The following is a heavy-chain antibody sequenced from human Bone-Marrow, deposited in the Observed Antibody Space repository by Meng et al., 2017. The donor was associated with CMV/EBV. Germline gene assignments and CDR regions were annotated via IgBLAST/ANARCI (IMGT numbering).Heavy chain of an antibody. CDR3: ARTKREYELLLGYYYYGMAV. D-gene: IGHD2-2*01. V-gene: IGHV1-2*02. Sequence: ASVKVSCKASGYTFTGYYMHWVRQAPGQGLEWMGWINPNSGGTNYAQKFQGRVTMTRDTSISTAYMELSRLRSDDTAVYYCARTKREYELLLGYYYYGMAVWGQGPTVTGSS. CDR1: GYTFTGYY. CDR2: INPNSGGT. J-gene: IGHJ6*01.